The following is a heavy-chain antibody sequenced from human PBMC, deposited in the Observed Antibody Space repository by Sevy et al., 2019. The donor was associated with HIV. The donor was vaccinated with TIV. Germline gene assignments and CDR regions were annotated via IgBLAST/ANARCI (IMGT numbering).Heavy chain of an antibody. CDR2: IKRDGSEK. J-gene: IGHJ6*02. CDR1: GFTFSNYW. D-gene: IGHD2-2*01. CDR3: ARDCSSTSCLWGMDV. V-gene: IGHV3-7*03. Sequence: GGSRLSCAASGFTFSNYWMSWVRQAPGKGLEWVANIKRDGSEKYYVASVKGRFTISRDNAKNSLYLQMNSLRAEDTAVYYCARDCSSTSCLWGMDVWGQGTTVTVSS.